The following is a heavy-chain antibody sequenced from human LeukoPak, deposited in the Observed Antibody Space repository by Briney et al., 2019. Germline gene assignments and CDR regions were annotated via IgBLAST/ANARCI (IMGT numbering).Heavy chain of an antibody. D-gene: IGHD1-26*01. CDR2: ISGSGGST. CDR3: AKRGGAYGFDY. CDR1: GFTFSSYA. Sequence: GGSLRLSCAASGFTFSSYAMSWVRQASGKGLEWGSAISGSGGSTYYADSVKGRFTISRDNPKNTLYLQMYSLRAEDTAVYYCAKRGGAYGFDYWGQGTLVTVSS. V-gene: IGHV3-23*01. J-gene: IGHJ4*02.